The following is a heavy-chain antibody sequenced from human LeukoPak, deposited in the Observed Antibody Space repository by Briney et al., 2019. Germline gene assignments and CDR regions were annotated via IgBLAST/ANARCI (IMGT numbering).Heavy chain of an antibody. J-gene: IGHJ4*02. CDR3: ARSRNEGDIVLMVYAPYFDY. D-gene: IGHD2-8*01. CDR2: IYTSGST. V-gene: IGHV4-4*07. Sequence: SETLSLTCTVSGGSISSYYRSWIRQPAGKGLEWIGRIYTSGSTNYNPSLKSRVTMSVDTSKNQFSLKLSSVTAADTAVYYCARSRNEGDIVLMVYAPYFDYWGQGTLVTVSS. CDR1: GGSISSYY.